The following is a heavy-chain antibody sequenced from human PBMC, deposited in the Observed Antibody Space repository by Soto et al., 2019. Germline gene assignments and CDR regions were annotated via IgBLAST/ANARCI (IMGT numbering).Heavy chain of an antibody. CDR3: AREIIPLTTGWYFDF. D-gene: IGHD4-17*01. J-gene: IGHJ2*01. V-gene: IGHV4-30-4*01. CDR2: ICDSGST. Sequence: QVHLQESGPGLVKPSQTLSRTCTVSGGSISGGVYYWSGILQPPGKGLEWIGDICDSGSTYYNPSLKSRVTISVDTSKTQSSLRLSYVTAADTAVYYCAREIIPLTTGWYFDFWGRGTLVTVSS. CDR1: GGSISGGVYY.